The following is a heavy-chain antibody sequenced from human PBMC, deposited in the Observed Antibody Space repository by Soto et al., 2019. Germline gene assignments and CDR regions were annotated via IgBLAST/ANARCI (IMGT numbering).Heavy chain of an antibody. Sequence: ASVKVSCKASGYTFTSYDINWVRQATGQGLEWMGWMSPNSGNTGYAQKFQGRVTITRDTSASTAYMELSSLRSEDTAVYYCARDTSGSSWTFDYWGQGTLVTVSS. CDR2: MSPNSGNT. J-gene: IGHJ4*02. D-gene: IGHD6-13*01. V-gene: IGHV1-8*01. CDR1: GYTFTSYD. CDR3: ARDTSGSSWTFDY.